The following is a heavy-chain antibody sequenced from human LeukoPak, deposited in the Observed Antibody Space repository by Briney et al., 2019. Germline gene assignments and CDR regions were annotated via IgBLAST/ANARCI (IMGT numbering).Heavy chain of an antibody. V-gene: IGHV4-39*07. CDR1: GGSISSSSYY. Sequence: SETLSLTCTVSGGSISSSSYYWGWIRQPPGKGLEWIGSIYHSGSTYYNPSLKSRVTISVDTSKNQFSLKLSSVTAADTAVYYCAGLIQGRIDYWGQGTLVTVSS. CDR3: AGLIQGRIDY. CDR2: IYHSGST. J-gene: IGHJ4*02. D-gene: IGHD3-22*01.